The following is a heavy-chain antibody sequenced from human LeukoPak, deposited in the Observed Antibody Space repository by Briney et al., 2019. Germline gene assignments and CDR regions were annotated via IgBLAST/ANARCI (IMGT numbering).Heavy chain of an antibody. Sequence: PGGSLRLSCAPSGFTFSSYAITGVRQAPRRGLEWVSAISGSGGSTYYADSVKGRFIISRDNSKNTLYLQMNSLRAEDTAIYYCAKARYCSGGSCYFDYWGQGTLVTVSS. D-gene: IGHD2-15*01. V-gene: IGHV3-23*01. CDR2: ISGSGGST. J-gene: IGHJ4*02. CDR3: AKARYCSGGSCYFDY. CDR1: GFTFSSYA.